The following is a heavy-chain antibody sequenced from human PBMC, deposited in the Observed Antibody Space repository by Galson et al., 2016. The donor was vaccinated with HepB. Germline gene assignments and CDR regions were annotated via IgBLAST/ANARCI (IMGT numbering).Heavy chain of an antibody. CDR2: VYYSGTP. CDR3: ARGSFGVVIGAFDM. D-gene: IGHD3-3*02. CDR1: GGSISGYY. V-gene: IGHV4-59*12. Sequence: SETLSLTCTVSGGSISGYYWNWIRQPPGKGLEWIGFVYYSGTPNYNPSLKSRVSISVDTSKNQFSLKLNSVTAADTAVYYCARGSFGVVIGAFDMWGQGTMVTVSS. J-gene: IGHJ3*02.